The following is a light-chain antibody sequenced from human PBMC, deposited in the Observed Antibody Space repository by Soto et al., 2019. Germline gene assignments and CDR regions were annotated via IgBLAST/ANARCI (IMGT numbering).Light chain of an antibody. CDR1: SSEVGGYKY. Sequence: ALTQPASVSGSPGQSITISCTGTSSEVGGYKYVSWYQHHPGKAPKLMIYDVSNRPSGVSNRFSGSKSGNTASLTISGLQPEDEADYYCSSYTTSNTRQIVFGTGTRSPS. V-gene: IGLV2-14*03. J-gene: IGLJ1*01. CDR3: SSYTTSNTRQIV. CDR2: DVS.